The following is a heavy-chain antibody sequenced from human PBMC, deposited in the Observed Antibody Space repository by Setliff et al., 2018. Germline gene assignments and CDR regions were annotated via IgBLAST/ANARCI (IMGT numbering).Heavy chain of an antibody. Sequence: GESLKISCKGFGYSFSDYWIVWVRQMPGKGLEWMGIIYPGDSDTRYSPSLRGQVTKGQVTSSADKSSSTAYLQWTSLKASDTAMYFCARSQSGSVPAAKIAFEMWGQGTMVTVSS. CDR3: ARSQSGSVPAAKIAFEM. J-gene: IGHJ3*02. CDR2: IYPGDSDT. V-gene: IGHV5-51*01. CDR1: GYSFSDYW. D-gene: IGHD5-12*01.